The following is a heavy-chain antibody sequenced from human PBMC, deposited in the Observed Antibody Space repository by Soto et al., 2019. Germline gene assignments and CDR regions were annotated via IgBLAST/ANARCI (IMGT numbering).Heavy chain of an antibody. V-gene: IGHV3-30*03. J-gene: IGHJ4*02. CDR3: SSHDYGDPYYFDY. CDR2: ISYDGSKK. D-gene: IGHD4-17*01. Sequence: QVQLVESGGGVAQPGRSLRLSCAASGFTFSSYGMHWVRQAPGKGLEWVAVISYDGSKKYYADSVKGRFTISRDNSKNTLYLQMNSLRAEDTAVYYCSSHDYGDPYYFDYWGQGTLVTVSS. CDR1: GFTFSSYG.